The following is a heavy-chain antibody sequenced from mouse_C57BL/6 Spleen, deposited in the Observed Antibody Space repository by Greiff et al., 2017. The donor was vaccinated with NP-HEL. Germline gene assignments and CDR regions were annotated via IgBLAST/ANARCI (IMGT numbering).Heavy chain of an antibody. J-gene: IGHJ4*01. CDR1: GYTFTSYW. D-gene: IGHD1-1*01. CDR2: IDPSDSYT. V-gene: IGHV1-69*01. CDR3: ARWGFTTVVATAMDY. Sequence: QVQLQQPGAELVMPGASVKLSCKASGYTFTSYWMHWVKQRPGQGLEWIGEIDPSDSYTNYNQKFKGKSTLTVDKSSSTAYMQLSSLTSEDSAVYYCARWGFTTVVATAMDYWGQGTSVTVSS.